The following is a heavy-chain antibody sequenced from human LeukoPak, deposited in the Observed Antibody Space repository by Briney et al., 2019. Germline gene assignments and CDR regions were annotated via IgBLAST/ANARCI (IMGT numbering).Heavy chain of an antibody. CDR3: ARDSAYCSGGRCPKWFDP. J-gene: IGHJ5*02. D-gene: IGHD2-15*01. CDR1: GGSINNPNYY. Sequence: SETLSLTCTVSGGSINNPNYYWTWIRQHPGKGLEWIGYIHSSGSTFYSPSLKSRLTISLDTSKNQFSLKLSSVTAADTAVYYCARDSAYCSGGRCPKWFDPWGREPWSPSPQ. V-gene: IGHV4-31*03. CDR2: IHSSGST.